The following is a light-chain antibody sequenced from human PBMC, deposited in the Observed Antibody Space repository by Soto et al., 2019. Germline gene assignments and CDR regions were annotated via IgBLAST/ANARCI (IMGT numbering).Light chain of an antibody. CDR2: DAS. CDR1: QSVSSY. V-gene: IGKV3-11*01. Sequence: EIVLPQSPPTLSLSPGERATISCRASQSVSSYLAWYQQKPGQAPRLLIYDASNRATGIPARFSGSGSGTDFTLTISSLEPEDFAVYYCQQRSNWVTFGQGTRLEIK. CDR3: QQRSNWVT. J-gene: IGKJ5*01.